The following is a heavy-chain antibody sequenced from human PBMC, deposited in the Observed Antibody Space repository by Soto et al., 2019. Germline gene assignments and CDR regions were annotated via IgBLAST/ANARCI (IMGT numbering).Heavy chain of an antibody. Sequence: EGSLRLSCAASGFTFSSYWMSWVRQAPGKGLECVAIMNQDGTEKYYVDSVKGRFTISRDNAKNSLDLQTSGLRAEDTAVYYCATGRISSFDWGQGTPVTVTS. V-gene: IGHV3-7*01. CDR2: MNQDGTEK. CDR1: GFTFSSYW. D-gene: IGHD6-6*01. J-gene: IGHJ4*02. CDR3: ATGRISSFD.